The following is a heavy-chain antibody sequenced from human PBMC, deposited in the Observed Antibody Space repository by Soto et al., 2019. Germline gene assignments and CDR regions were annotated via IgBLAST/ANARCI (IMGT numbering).Heavy chain of an antibody. V-gene: IGHV3-33*01. CDR3: ARDEVGGSAAGTYYYYYYMDV. CDR1: GFTFSSYG. CDR2: IWYDGSNK. Sequence: GGSLRLSCAASGFTFSSYGMHWVRQAPGKGLEWVAVIWYDGSNKYYADSVKGRFTISRDNSKNTLYLQMNSLRAEDTAVYYCARDEVGGSAAGTYYYYYYMDVWGKGTTVTVSS. J-gene: IGHJ6*03. D-gene: IGHD6-13*01.